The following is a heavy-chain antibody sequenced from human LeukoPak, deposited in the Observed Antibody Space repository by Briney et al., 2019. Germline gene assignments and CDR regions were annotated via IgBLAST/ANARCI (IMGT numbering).Heavy chain of an antibody. CDR2: VNPDSGGI. Sequence: ASVKVSCKASGYTFTDNYIHWVRQAPGQGLEWMGRVNPDSGGINYAQKFQGRVTLTRDTSSNTGFVELRRLRSADTATYYCARAQNYHDRSGYSDDTFDVWGHGTMITVSS. D-gene: IGHD3-22*01. V-gene: IGHV1-2*06. J-gene: IGHJ3*01. CDR1: GYTFTDNY. CDR3: ARAQNYHDRSGYSDDTFDV.